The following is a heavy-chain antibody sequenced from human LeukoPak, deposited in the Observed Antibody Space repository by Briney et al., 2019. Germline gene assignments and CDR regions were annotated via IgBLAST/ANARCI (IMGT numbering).Heavy chain of an antibody. J-gene: IGHJ4*02. V-gene: IGHV1-18*01. Sequence: ASVKVSCKASGYTFTSFDISWVRQAPGQGLAWMGWIGANNGHTNYAPNLQGRVTMTTDTSTSTAYMELTSLRSDDTAVYYCARDQAVGATAGTFDYWGQGTLVTVSS. CDR3: ARDQAVGATAGTFDY. CDR2: IGANNGHT. D-gene: IGHD1-26*01. CDR1: GYTFTSFD.